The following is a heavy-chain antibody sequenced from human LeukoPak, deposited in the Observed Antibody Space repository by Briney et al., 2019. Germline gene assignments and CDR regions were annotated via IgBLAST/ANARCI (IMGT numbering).Heavy chain of an antibody. D-gene: IGHD4-17*01. Sequence: PSETLSLTCAVYGGSFSGYYWSWIRQPTGKGLEWIGEINHSGSTNYNPSLKSRVTISVDTSKNQFSLKLSSVTAADTAVYYCARGIYGDRDYWGQGTLVTVSS. CDR3: ARGIYGDRDY. J-gene: IGHJ4*02. CDR2: INHSGST. CDR1: GGSFSGYY. V-gene: IGHV4-34*01.